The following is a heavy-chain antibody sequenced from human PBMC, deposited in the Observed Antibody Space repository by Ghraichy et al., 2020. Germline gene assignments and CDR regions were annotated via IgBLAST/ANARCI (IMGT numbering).Heavy chain of an antibody. J-gene: IGHJ4*02. CDR2: INHSGST. D-gene: IGHD3-10*01. CDR1: GGSFSGYY. CDR3: ARGPPWPRGLY. Sequence: SETLSLTCAVYGGSFSGYYWSWIRQPPGKGLEWIGEINHSGSTNYNPSLKSRVTISVDTSKNQFSLKLSSVTAADTAVYYCARGPPWPRGLYWGQGTLVTVSS. V-gene: IGHV4-34*01.